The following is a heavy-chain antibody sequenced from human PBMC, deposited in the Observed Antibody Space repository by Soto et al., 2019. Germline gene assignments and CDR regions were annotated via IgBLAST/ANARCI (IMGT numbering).Heavy chain of an antibody. CDR2: IIPIFGTA. CDR1: GGTFSSYA. J-gene: IGHJ6*02. V-gene: IGHV1-69*13. CDR3: ARARIVVVPAARSYYGMDV. Sequence: GGSVKVSCKASGGTFSSYAISWVRQAPGQGLEWMGGIIPIFGTANYAQKFQGRVTITADESTSTAYMELSSLRSEDTAVYYCARARIVVVPAARSYYGMDVWGQGTTVTVSS. D-gene: IGHD2-2*01.